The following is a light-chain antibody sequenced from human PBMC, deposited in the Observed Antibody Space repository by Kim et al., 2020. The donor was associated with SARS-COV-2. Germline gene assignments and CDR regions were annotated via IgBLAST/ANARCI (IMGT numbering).Light chain of an antibody. CDR3: SSFAGRNFYWV. Sequence: VPTSSTGXXRSXXDYXLVSXXQQXXXKAPKLXIYEXXKWPSGVPDRFSGXKSGNTASLTVSGLQAEXXADYYCSSFAGRNFYWVFGGGTQLTXL. V-gene: IGLV2-8*01. CDR1: XRSXXDYXL. J-gene: IGLJ3*02. CDR2: EXX.